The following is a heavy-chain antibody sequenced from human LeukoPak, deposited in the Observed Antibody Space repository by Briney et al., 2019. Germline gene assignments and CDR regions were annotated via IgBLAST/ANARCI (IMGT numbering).Heavy chain of an antibody. CDR1: GFTFSSYE. CDR2: ISSSGSMI. Sequence: PGGSLRLSCAASGFTFSSYEMNWVRQAPGKGLEWVSYISSSGSMISDADSVKGRFTISRDNAKRSLYLQMNSLRAEDTAVYYCARDEYIHGDLTNFDSWGQGTLVTVSS. J-gene: IGHJ4*02. D-gene: IGHD4-17*01. V-gene: IGHV3-48*03. CDR3: ARDEYIHGDLTNFDS.